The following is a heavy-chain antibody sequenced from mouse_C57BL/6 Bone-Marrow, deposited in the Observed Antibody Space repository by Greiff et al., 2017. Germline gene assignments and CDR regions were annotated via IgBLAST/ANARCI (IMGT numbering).Heavy chain of an antibody. CDR1: GYTFTSYW. Sequence: VQLQQPGTELVKPGASVKLSCKASGYTFTSYWMHWVKQRPGQGLEWIGNINPSNGGTNYNEKFKSKATLTVDKSSSTAYMQLSSLTSEDSAVYYCARSCYYSNYVNWYFDVWGTGTTVTVSS. V-gene: IGHV1-53*01. J-gene: IGHJ1*03. CDR2: INPSNGGT. D-gene: IGHD2-5*01. CDR3: ARSCYYSNYVNWYFDV.